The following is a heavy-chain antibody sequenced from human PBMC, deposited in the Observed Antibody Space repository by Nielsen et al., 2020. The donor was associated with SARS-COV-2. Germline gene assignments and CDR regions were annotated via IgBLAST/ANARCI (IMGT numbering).Heavy chain of an antibody. J-gene: IGHJ3*02. CDR3: SRDFTMIVVIPSNAFDI. Sequence: GSLRLSCAASGFTFRNVWMSWVRQAPGKGLEWLGRIKSNVVGGTTEYAAAVHGRFTISRDDSKNMVYLQMDSLKIEDTAVYYCSRDFTMIVVIPSNAFDIWGQGTKVTVSS. V-gene: IGHV3-15*01. CDR1: GFTFRNVW. CDR2: IKSNVVGGTT. D-gene: IGHD3-22*01.